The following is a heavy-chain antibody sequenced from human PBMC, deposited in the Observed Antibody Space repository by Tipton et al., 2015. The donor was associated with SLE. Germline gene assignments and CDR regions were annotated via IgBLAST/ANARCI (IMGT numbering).Heavy chain of an antibody. D-gene: IGHD3-22*01. Sequence: TLSLTCTVSGGSVSSGSYYWARIRQPPGKGPEWIGTIYYSGSTYYYPSLKSRITISVDTSKNQFSLEVRSVTAADTAVYYCVRDGSGYYHFDYWGRGAQVTVSS. CDR3: VRDGSGYYHFDY. CDR1: GGSVSSGSYY. V-gene: IGHV4-39*07. CDR2: IYYSGST. J-gene: IGHJ4*02.